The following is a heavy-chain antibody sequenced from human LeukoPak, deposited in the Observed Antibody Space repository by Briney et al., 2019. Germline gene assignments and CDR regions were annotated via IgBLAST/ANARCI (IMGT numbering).Heavy chain of an antibody. D-gene: IGHD6-19*01. CDR2: MNPNSGNT. Sequence: ASVKVSCKASGYTFTSYDINWVRQATGQGLEWMGWMNPNSGNTGYAQKFQGRVTITRNTSISTAYMELSSLRSEDTAVYYCARDQVNSSGLDYWGQGTLVTVSS. J-gene: IGHJ4*02. CDR3: ARDQVNSSGLDY. V-gene: IGHV1-8*03. CDR1: GYTFTSYD.